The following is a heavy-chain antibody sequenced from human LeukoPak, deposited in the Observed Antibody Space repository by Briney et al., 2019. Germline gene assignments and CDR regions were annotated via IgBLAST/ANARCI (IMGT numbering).Heavy chain of an antibody. CDR3: ARDGYSYGADFDY. V-gene: IGHV3-21*01. CDR2: ISSSSSYI. Sequence: PGGSLRLSCAASGFTFSSYSMNWARQAPGKGLEWVSSISSSSSYIYYADSVKGRFTISRDNAKNSLYLQMNSLRAEDTAVYYCARDGYSYGADFDYWGQGTLVTVSS. CDR1: GFTFSSYS. D-gene: IGHD5-18*01. J-gene: IGHJ4*02.